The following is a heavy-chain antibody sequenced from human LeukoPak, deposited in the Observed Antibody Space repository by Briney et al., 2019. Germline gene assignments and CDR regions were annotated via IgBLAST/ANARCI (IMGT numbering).Heavy chain of an antibody. V-gene: IGHV1-24*01. CDR1: GYTLTELS. CDR3: ATGVRSQWLDGVLFDY. CDR2: FDPEDGET. Sequence: ASVKVSCKVSGYTLTELSMHWVRQAPGKGLEWMGGFDPEDGETIYAQKFQGRVTMTEDTSTDTAYMELSSLRSEDTAVYYCATGVRSQWLDGVLFDYRGQGTLVTVSS. D-gene: IGHD6-19*01. J-gene: IGHJ4*02.